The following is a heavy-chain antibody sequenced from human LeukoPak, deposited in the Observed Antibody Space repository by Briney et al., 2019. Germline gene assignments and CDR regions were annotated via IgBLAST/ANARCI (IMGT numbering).Heavy chain of an antibody. D-gene: IGHD4-23*01. Sequence: GGSLRLSCAASGFTVSSNYMSWVRQAPGKGLEWVSVIYSGGYTYYGDSVKGRFTISRDNSKNTLYLQMNSLRVEDTAVYYCARNRMTSNSYYFDYWGQGTLVTVSS. J-gene: IGHJ4*02. V-gene: IGHV3-66*01. CDR3: ARNRMTSNSYYFDY. CDR2: IYSGGYT. CDR1: GFTVSSNY.